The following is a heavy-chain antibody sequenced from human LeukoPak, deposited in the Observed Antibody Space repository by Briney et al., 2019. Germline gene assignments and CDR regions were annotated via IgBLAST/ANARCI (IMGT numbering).Heavy chain of an antibody. CDR2: IYHSGST. Sequence: PSETLSLTCAVSGGSISSSNWWSWVRQPPGKGLEWIGEIYHSGSTNYNPSLKSRVTTSVDKSKNQFSLKLSSVTAADTAVYYCARDNENSRYCSGGSCPLYWGQGTLVTVSS. J-gene: IGHJ4*02. D-gene: IGHD2-15*01. CDR1: GGSISSSNW. CDR3: ARDNENSRYCSGGSCPLY. V-gene: IGHV4-4*02.